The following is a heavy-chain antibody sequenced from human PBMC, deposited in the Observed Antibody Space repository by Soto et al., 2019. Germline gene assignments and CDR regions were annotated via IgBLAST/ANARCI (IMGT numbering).Heavy chain of an antibody. CDR2: IRSKANNYAT. J-gene: IGHJ4*02. CDR1: GFTFSGSA. V-gene: IGHV3-73*01. CDR3: TRHSQDY. Sequence: HPGGSLRLSCAASGFTFSGSAMHWVRQASGKGLEWVGRIRSKANNYATEYAASVKGRFTISRDDSKNTAFLQMNSLKTEDTAVYYCTRHSQDYWGQGTLVTVSS.